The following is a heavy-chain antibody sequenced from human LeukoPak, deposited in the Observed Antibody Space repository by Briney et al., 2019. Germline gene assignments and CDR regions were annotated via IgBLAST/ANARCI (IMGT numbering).Heavy chain of an antibody. CDR2: IIPIFGRA. J-gene: IGHJ4*02. D-gene: IGHD4-17*01. V-gene: IGHV1-69*05. CDR1: GGTFSSYA. Sequence: GSSVKVSCKASGGTFSSYAISWVRQAPGQGLEWMGRIIPIFGRANYAQKFQGRVTITTDESTITAYMELSSLRSEDTAVYYCARDANYGAGDDYWGQGTLVTVSS. CDR3: ARDANYGAGDDY.